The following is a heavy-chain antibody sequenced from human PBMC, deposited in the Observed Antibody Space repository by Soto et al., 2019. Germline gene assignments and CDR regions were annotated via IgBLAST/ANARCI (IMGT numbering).Heavy chain of an antibody. J-gene: IGHJ2*01. D-gene: IGHD2-15*01. CDR1: GYTFSDYA. Sequence: VSCKASGYTFSDYAISWVRQAPGQGLEWMGWISASTRNTDQAQNFQGRVIMTLDTSTNTAYMELRSLRSDDAAVYYCVRCYCSVGSCYACWHFDLWGRGTLVTVSS. V-gene: IGHV1-18*01. CDR2: ISASTRNT. CDR3: VRCYCSVGSCYACWHFDL.